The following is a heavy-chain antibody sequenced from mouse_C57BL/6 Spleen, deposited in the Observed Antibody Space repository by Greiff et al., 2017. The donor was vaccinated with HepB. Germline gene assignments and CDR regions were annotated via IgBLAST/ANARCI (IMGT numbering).Heavy chain of an antibody. D-gene: IGHD4-1*01. Sequence: QVQLQQSGAELVRPGTSVKLSCKASGYTFTSYWMHWVKQRPGQGLEWIGVIDPSDSYTNYNQKFKGKATLTVDTSSSTAYMQLSSLTSEDSAVYYCAKGSWVDYWGQGTTLTVSS. CDR2: IDPSDSYT. CDR3: AKGSWVDY. V-gene: IGHV1-59*01. J-gene: IGHJ2*01. CDR1: GYTFTSYW.